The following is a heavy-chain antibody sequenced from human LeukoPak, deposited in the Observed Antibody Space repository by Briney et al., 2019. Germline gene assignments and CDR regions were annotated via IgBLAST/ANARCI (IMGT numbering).Heavy chain of an antibody. D-gene: IGHD3-22*01. CDR3: AKSKYYYDSSGEN. CDR2: ISYDGSNK. V-gene: IGHV3-30*18. CDR1: GFTFSSYG. J-gene: IGHJ4*02. Sequence: PGGSLRLSCAASGFTFSSYGMHWVRQAPGKGLEWVAVISYDGSNKYYADSVKGRFTISRDNSKSTLYLQMNSLRAEDTAVYYCAKSKYYYDSSGENWGQGTLVTVSS.